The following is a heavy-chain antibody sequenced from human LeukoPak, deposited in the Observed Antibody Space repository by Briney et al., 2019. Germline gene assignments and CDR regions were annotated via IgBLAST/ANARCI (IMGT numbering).Heavy chain of an antibody. CDR3: ARAISGRCSSASCHLPDY. CDR2: INPSGGTT. D-gene: IGHD2-2*01. J-gene: IGHJ4*02. Sequence: ASVTVSCKASGYTFTSYYMHWVRQAPGQGLEWMGIINPSGGTTSYAQKFQGRVTMTRDTSTSTVYMELSRLRSEDTAVYYCARAISGRCSSASCHLPDYWGQGTLVTVSS. CDR1: GYTFTSYY. V-gene: IGHV1-46*01.